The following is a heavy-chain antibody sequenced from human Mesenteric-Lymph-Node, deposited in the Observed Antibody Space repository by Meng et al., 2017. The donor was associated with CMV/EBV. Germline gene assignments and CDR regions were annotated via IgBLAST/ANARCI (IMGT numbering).Heavy chain of an antibody. CDR2: IRYDGSNK. V-gene: IGHV3-30*02. J-gene: IGHJ6*02. CDR1: GFTFSSYG. CDR3: ARGGLRYFDWLLSGYYYGMDV. D-gene: IGHD3-9*01. Sequence: GESLKISCAASGFTFSSYGMHWVRQAPGKGLEWVAFIRYDGSNKYYADSVKGRFTISRDNSKNTLYLQMNSLRAEDTAVYYCARGGLRYFDWLLSGYYYGMDVWGQGTTVTVSS.